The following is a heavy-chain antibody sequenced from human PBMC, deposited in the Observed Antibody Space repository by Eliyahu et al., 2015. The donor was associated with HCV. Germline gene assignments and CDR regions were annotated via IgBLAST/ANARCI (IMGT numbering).Heavy chain of an antibody. CDR3: ARGDSSGWWEYGMDV. Sequence: QVQLQQWGAGLLKPSETLSLSCAVYGGSLSGYYWNWIRQSPGKGLEWIGEINHSGSTNYNPSLKSRVTISLDTSKNHFFLKLSSVTAADTAVYYCARGDSSGWWEYGMDVWGQGTTVTVSS. D-gene: IGHD6-19*01. CDR1: GGSLSGYY. CDR2: INHSGST. V-gene: IGHV4-34*01. J-gene: IGHJ6*02.